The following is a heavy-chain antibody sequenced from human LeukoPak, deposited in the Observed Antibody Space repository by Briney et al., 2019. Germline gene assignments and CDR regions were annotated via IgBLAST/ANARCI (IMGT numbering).Heavy chain of an antibody. CDR2: IKQDGSEK. V-gene: IGHV3-7*03. Sequence: GGSLRLSCAASGFTFSSYWMSWVRQAPGKGLEWVANIKQDGSEKYYVDSVKGRFTISRDNAKNSLYLQMNSLRAEDTAVYYCARVITMIVVVNYGMDVWGQGTTVTVSS. J-gene: IGHJ6*02. D-gene: IGHD3-22*01. CDR3: ARVITMIVVVNYGMDV. CDR1: GFTFSSYW.